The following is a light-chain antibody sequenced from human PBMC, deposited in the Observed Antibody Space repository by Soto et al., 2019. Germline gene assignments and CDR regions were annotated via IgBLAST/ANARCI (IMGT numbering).Light chain of an antibody. CDR3: QQTYNSTLT. J-gene: IGKJ1*01. CDR2: GAS. V-gene: IGKV1-39*01. CDR1: QNIRIY. Sequence: DIQMTQSPSSLSASVGDRVTITCRASQNIRIYLNWFQQKPGKAPNLLIYGASSLQSGVPSRFSGSRSGTDFNLTINSLQTEDFAVYECQQTYNSTLTFGQGTKVDIK.